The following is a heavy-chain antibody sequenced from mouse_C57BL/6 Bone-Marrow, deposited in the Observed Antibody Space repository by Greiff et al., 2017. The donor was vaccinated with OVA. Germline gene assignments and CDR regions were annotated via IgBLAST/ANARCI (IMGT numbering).Heavy chain of an antibody. D-gene: IGHD1-1*01. CDR3: AREEISNYFDY. CDR2: INPSTGGT. J-gene: IGHJ2*01. V-gene: IGHV1-42*01. Sequence: EVQLQQSGPELVKPGASVKISCEASGYSFTGYYMNWVKQSPEKSLEWIGEINPSTGGTTYNQKFKAKATLTVDKSSSTAYMQLKSLTSEDSAVYYCAREEISNYFDYWGQGTTLTVSS. CDR1: GYSFTGYY.